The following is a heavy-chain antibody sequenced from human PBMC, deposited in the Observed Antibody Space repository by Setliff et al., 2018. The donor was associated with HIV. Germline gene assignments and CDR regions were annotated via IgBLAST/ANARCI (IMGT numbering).Heavy chain of an antibody. Sequence: ASVKVSCKASRSTFNSHTISWVRQAPGQGLEWMGWISAYNGNTNYAQKLQGRVTMTTDTSTSTAYMELRSLRSDDTAVYYCARVVVRGVTFIAEYFQHWGQGTLVTVSS. D-gene: IGHD3-10*01. CDR1: RSTFNSHT. J-gene: IGHJ1*01. CDR3: ARVVVRGVTFIAEYFQH. V-gene: IGHV1-18*01. CDR2: ISAYNGNT.